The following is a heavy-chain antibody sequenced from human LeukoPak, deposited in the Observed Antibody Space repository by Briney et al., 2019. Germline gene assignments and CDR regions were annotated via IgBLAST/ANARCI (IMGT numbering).Heavy chain of an antibody. CDR2: ISSSGSTI. J-gene: IGHJ3*02. Sequence: TGGSLRLXCAASGFTFSSYEMNWVRQAPGKGLEWVSYISSSGSTIHYADSVKGRFTISRDNAKNSLYLQMNSLRAEDTAVYYCARTANYYDSSGYDAFDIWGQGTMVTVSS. D-gene: IGHD3-22*01. CDR3: ARTANYYDSSGYDAFDI. CDR1: GFTFSSYE. V-gene: IGHV3-48*03.